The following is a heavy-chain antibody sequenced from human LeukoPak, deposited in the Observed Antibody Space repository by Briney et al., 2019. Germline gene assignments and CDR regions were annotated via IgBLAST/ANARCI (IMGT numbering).Heavy chain of an antibody. CDR3: AREDPNYYDSSGYGPYAFDI. J-gene: IGHJ3*02. CDR2: IIPIFGTA. D-gene: IGHD3-22*01. Sequence: SVKVSCKASGGTFSSCAISWVRQAPGQGLEWMGGIIPIFGTANYAQKFQGRVTITADESTSTAYMGLSSLRSEDTAVYYCAREDPNYYDSSGYGPYAFDIWGQGTMVTVSS. V-gene: IGHV1-69*13. CDR1: GGTFSSCA.